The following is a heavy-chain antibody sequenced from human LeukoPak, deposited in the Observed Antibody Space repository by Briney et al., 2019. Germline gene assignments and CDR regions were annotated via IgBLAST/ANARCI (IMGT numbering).Heavy chain of an antibody. V-gene: IGHV3-30*18. D-gene: IGHD2-8*01. Sequence: GRSLRLSCAASGFTFSSYGMHWVRQAPGKGLEWLAVISYDGSNKYYADSVKGRFTISRDNSKNTLYLQMNSLRAEDTAVYYCAKDVYAYYYYGMDVWGQGTTVTVSS. J-gene: IGHJ6*02. CDR1: GFTFSSYG. CDR2: ISYDGSNK. CDR3: AKDVYAYYYYGMDV.